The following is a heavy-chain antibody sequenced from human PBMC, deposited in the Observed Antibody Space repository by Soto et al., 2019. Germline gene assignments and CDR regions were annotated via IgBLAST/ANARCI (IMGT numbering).Heavy chain of an antibody. CDR3: ARYYSGYDPPFFDY. V-gene: IGHV3-48*02. CDR2: ISISTSTI. Sequence: DVQLVESGGGLVQPGGSLRLSCAASGFTLSSYNMNWVRQAPGKGLEWVSYISISTSTIYYADSVKGRFTISRDNAKNSLYLQIHSLRDEDTAVYYCARYYSGYDPPFFDYWGQGTLVTGSS. D-gene: IGHD5-12*01. J-gene: IGHJ4*02. CDR1: GFTLSSYN.